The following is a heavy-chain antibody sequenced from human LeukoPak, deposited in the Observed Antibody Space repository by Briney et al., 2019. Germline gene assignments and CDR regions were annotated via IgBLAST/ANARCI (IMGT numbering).Heavy chain of an antibody. J-gene: IGHJ6*02. CDR1: GGSISSYY. CDR3: ARGASMNYYYYGMDV. CDR2: INHSGST. V-gene: IGHV4-34*01. D-gene: IGHD2-2*01. Sequence: PSETLSLTCTVSGGSISSYYWSWIRQPPGKGLEWIGEINHSGSTNYNPSLKSRVTISVDTSKNQFSLKLSSVTAADTAVYYCARGASMNYYYYGMDVWGQGTTVTVSS.